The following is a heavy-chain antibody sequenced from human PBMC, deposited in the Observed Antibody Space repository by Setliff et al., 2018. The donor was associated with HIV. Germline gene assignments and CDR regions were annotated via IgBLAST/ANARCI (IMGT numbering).Heavy chain of an antibody. CDR2: ISWNGGST. V-gene: IGHV3-20*04. J-gene: IGHJ5*02. CDR1: EFTFSSYA. D-gene: IGHD2-15*01. Sequence: GGSLRLSCAASEFTFSSYAMSWVRQAPGKGLEWVSGISWNGGSTGYADSVQGRFTISRDNAKNSLYLQMHSLRVEDTAFYYCARSGGDCSGISCYSLWFDPWGHGTLVTVSS. CDR3: ARSGGDCSGISCYSLWFDP.